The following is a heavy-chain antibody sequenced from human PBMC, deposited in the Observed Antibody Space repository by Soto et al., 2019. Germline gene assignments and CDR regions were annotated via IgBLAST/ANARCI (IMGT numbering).Heavy chain of an antibody. J-gene: IGHJ3*01. CDR3: ARGGEFCSTGSCNSSLGDAFDV. V-gene: IGHV1-2*02. D-gene: IGHD2-15*01. CDR1: GYTFSDYY. CDR2: ISPNNGAT. Sequence: SVHVSCKASGYTFSDYYMHWVRQAPGQGLECMGWISPNNGATNYAQKFQDRVTMTRDASITTAYMELSRLRSDDTAVYYCARGGEFCSTGSCNSSLGDAFDVWGQGTTVTVSS.